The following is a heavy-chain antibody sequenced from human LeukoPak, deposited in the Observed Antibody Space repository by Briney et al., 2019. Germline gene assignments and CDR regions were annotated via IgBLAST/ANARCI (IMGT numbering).Heavy chain of an antibody. CDR2: IYTSGST. Sequence: SETLSLTCTVSGGSISSYYWSWIRQPAGKGLEWIGRIYTSGSTNYNPSLKSRVTMSVDTSKNQFSLKLSSVTAADTAVYYCARAADYYDSSGYYPLDYWGQGTLVTVSS. CDR3: ARAADYYDSSGYYPLDY. J-gene: IGHJ4*02. D-gene: IGHD3-22*01. CDR1: GGSISSYY. V-gene: IGHV4-4*07.